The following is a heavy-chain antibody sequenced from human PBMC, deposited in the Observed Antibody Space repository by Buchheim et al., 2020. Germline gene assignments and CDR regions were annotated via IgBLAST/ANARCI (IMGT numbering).Heavy chain of an antibody. CDR2: ISGSGGST. D-gene: IGHD3-22*01. Sequence: EVQLLESGGGLVQPGGSLRLSCAASGFTFSSYAMSWVRQAPGKGLEWVSAISGSGGSTYYAHSVKGRFTISRDNSKNTLYLQMNSLRAEDTAVYYCAKLASRYYYDSSGYYQGAFDYWGQGTL. CDR3: AKLASRYYYDSSGYYQGAFDY. CDR1: GFTFSSYA. V-gene: IGHV3-23*01. J-gene: IGHJ4*02.